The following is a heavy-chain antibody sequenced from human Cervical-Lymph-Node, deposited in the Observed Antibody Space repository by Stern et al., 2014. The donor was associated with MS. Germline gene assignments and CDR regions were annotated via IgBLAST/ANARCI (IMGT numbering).Heavy chain of an antibody. J-gene: IGHJ4*02. Sequence: QVQLVQSGSELKEPGASVKVSCKASGYTLTNYPMNWVRQAPGQGLEWMGWINTNTGNSTYAQGFTGRFVFSLDTSVSTAYLHISSLKAEDTAVYYCARDVVDTAMITRSDYLDSWGQGTLVTVSS. D-gene: IGHD5-18*01. V-gene: IGHV7-4-1*02. CDR2: INTNTGNS. CDR1: GYTLTNYP. CDR3: ARDVVDTAMITRSDYLDS.